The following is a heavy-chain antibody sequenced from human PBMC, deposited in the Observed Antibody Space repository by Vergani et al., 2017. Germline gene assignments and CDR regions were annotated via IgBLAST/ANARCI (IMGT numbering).Heavy chain of an antibody. Sequence: QVQLVESGGGVVQPGRSLRLSCAASGFTFSSYAMHWVRQAPGKGLEWVAVISYDGSNKYYADSVKGRFTISRDNSKNTLYLQMNSLRAEDTAVNYCARAVDTAIYYMDVWGKGTTVTVSS. CDR2: ISYDGSNK. V-gene: IGHV3-30*04. CDR1: GFTFSSYA. CDR3: ARAVDTAIYYMDV. J-gene: IGHJ6*03. D-gene: IGHD5-18*01.